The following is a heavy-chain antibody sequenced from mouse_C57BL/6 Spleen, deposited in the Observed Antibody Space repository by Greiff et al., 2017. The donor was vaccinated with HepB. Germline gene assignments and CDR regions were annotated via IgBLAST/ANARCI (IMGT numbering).Heavy chain of an antibody. J-gene: IGHJ2*01. V-gene: IGHV1-50*01. CDR1: GYTFTSYW. D-gene: IGHD1-1*01. CDR3: ARRHYGSTG. CDR2: IDPSDSYT. Sequence: VQLQQPGAELVKPGASVKLSCKASGYTFTSYWMQWVKQRPGQGLEWIGEIDPSDSYTNYNQKFKGKATLTVDTSSSTAYMQLSSLTSEDSAVYYCARRHYGSTGWGQGTTLTVSS.